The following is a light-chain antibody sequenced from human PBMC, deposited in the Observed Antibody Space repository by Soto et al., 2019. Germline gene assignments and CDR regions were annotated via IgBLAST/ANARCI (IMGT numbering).Light chain of an antibody. Sequence: EIVMTQSPATLSVSPGERATLSCRASQSISSNLAWYQQKPGQAPRLLFYDASNRATGIPARFSGSGSGTEFTLTISSLQSEDFAVYYCQQYTNWRTFGQGTKVEIK. CDR3: QQYTNWRT. V-gene: IGKV3-15*01. J-gene: IGKJ1*01. CDR1: QSISSN. CDR2: DAS.